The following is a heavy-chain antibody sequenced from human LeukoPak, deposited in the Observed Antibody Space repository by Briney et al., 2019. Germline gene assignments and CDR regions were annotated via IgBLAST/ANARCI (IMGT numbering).Heavy chain of an antibody. CDR3: ASLLRSSGYYY. CDR2: ISSSGVTI. V-gene: IGHV3-48*03. D-gene: IGHD3-22*01. Sequence: TGGSLRLSCVGSGFTFSGYWMHWVRQVPGEGLVWVSYISSSGVTIYYADSVKGRFTVSRDNAKNSLYLQMNSLRGEDTAVYYCASLLRSSGYYYWGQGTLVTVSS. J-gene: IGHJ4*02. CDR1: GFTFSGYW.